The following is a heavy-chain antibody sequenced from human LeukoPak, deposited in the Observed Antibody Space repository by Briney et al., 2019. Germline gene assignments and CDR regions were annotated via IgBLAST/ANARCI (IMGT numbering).Heavy chain of an antibody. J-gene: IGHJ1*01. CDR2: INWNGGST. V-gene: IGHV3-20*04. Sequence: TGGSLRLSCAASGFTFDDYGMSWVRQAPGKGLEWVSGINWNGGSTGYADSVKGRFTISRDNAKNSLYLQMNSLRAEDTAVYYCARDSLGYCSGGSCYSDYFQHWGQGTLVTVSS. D-gene: IGHD2-15*01. CDR1: GFTFDDYG. CDR3: ARDSLGYCSGGSCYSDYFQH.